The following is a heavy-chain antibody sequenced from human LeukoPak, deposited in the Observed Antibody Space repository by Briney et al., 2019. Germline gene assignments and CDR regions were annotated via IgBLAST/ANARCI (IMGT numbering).Heavy chain of an antibody. Sequence: GASVKVSCKASGYTFTSYDINWVRQATRQGLEWMGWMNPNSGNTGYAQKFQGRVTITRNTSISTAYMELSSLRSEDTAVYYCARGLRITIFGAETDYYFDYWGQGTLVTVSS. J-gene: IGHJ4*02. CDR3: ARGLRITIFGAETDYYFDY. D-gene: IGHD3-3*01. V-gene: IGHV1-8*03. CDR2: MNPNSGNT. CDR1: GYTFTSYD.